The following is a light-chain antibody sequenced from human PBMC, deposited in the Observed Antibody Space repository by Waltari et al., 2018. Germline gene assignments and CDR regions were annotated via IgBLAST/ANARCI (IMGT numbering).Light chain of an antibody. J-gene: IGLJ2*01. CDR1: SSNIGARYD. CDR2: GNT. Sequence: QSVLTQPPSVSGAPGQSVTISCTGSSSNIGARYDVHWYQQVPGAAPKLLISGNTNRPSGVPDRFSGAKSGTSASLAITGLQAEDEADYYCQSYDSSLSVLFGGGTKLTVL. V-gene: IGLV1-40*01. CDR3: QSYDSSLSVL.